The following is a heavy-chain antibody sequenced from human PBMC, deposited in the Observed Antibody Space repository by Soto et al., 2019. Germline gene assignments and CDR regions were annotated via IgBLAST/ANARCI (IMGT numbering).Heavy chain of an antibody. D-gene: IGHD5-18*01. V-gene: IGHV3-30*18. J-gene: IGHJ4*02. CDR1: GFTFSSYG. Sequence: GGSLRLSCAASGFTFSSYGMHWVRQAPGKGLEWVAVISYDGSNKYYADSVKGRFTISRDNSKNTLYLQMNSLRAEDTAVYYCAKDFLLGYSYGYAFDYWGQGTLVTVSS. CDR3: AKDFLLGYSYGYAFDY. CDR2: ISYDGSNK.